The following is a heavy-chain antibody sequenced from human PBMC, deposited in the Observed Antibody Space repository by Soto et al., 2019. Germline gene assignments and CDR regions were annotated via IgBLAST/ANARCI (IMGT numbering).Heavy chain of an antibody. Sequence: QLQLQESGPGLVKPSETLSLTCTVSGGSISSRTYYWGWIRQPPGKGLEWIANIYYSGSTYYNPSLKSRLTISVDTSNNQFSLKLSSVTAADTAVYYCARQRADCSATSCRFNWFDPWGQGTLVTVSS. V-gene: IGHV4-39*01. CDR3: ARQRADCSATSCRFNWFDP. J-gene: IGHJ5*02. CDR1: GGSISSRTYY. D-gene: IGHD2-2*01. CDR2: IYYSGST.